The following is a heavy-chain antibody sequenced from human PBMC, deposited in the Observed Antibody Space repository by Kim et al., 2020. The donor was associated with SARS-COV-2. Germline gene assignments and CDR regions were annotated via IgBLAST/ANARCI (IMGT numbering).Heavy chain of an antibody. V-gene: IGHV5-51*01. CDR1: GYNFRDFW. J-gene: IGHJ6*02. Sequence: GESLKISCQGSGYNFRDFWIVWVRQMPGKGLEVMGIIYPGDSDTRYTPSFRGQVTISADNSLSTAYLHWSSLKASDSAIYYCTRLSWGAWMIFHKEHREGRQGFDVWGQGTTVTVSS. CDR3: TRLSWGAWMIFHKEHREGRQGFDV. D-gene: IGHD1-26*01. CDR2: IYPGDSDT.